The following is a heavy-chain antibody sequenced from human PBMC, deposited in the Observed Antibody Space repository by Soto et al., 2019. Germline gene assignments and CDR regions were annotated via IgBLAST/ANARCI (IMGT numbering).Heavy chain of an antibody. V-gene: IGHV4-61*01. CDR2: IYYSGST. D-gene: IGHD5-12*01. CDR3: ARDWVPGYSGYGEAYYYGMDV. Sequence: SETLSLTCTVSGGSVSSGSYYWSWIRQPPGKGLEWIGFIYYSGSTSYNPSLKSRVTISVDMSKNQFSLKVTPVTAADTAVYYCARDWVPGYSGYGEAYYYGMDVWGQGTTVTVSS. J-gene: IGHJ6*02. CDR1: GGSVSSGSYY.